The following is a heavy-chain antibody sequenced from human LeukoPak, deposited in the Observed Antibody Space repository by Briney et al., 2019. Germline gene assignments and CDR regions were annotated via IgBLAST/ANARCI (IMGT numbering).Heavy chain of an antibody. Sequence: SETLSLTCTVSGGSISSSSYYWGWIRQPPGKGLEWIGSIYYSGSTYYNPSLKSRVTLSVDTSKNQFSLKLSSVTAADTAVYYCARGRLYSSSWYKDYYYYMDVWGKGTAVTVSS. CDR3: ARGRLYSSSWYKDYYYYMDV. CDR1: GGSISSSSYY. CDR2: IYYSGST. D-gene: IGHD6-13*01. V-gene: IGHV4-39*07. J-gene: IGHJ6*03.